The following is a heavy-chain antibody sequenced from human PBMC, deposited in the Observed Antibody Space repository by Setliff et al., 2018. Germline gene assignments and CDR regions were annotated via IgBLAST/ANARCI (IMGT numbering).Heavy chain of an antibody. D-gene: IGHD2-2*01. Sequence: SETLSLTCSVSGASISNYYWSWIRQSPGKGLEWIGYVYTTLSTNYNPSLKSRVTMSVDTSKNQFSLRLSSVTAADTAVYYCVRTFNGSPADRWGQGTLVTVSS. CDR2: VYTTLST. CDR1: GASISNYY. CDR3: VRTFNGSPADR. V-gene: IGHV4-4*08. J-gene: IGHJ5*02.